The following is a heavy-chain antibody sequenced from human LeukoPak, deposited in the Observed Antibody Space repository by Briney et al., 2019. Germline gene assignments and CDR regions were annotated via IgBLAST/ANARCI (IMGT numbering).Heavy chain of an antibody. CDR2: ISGSGGST. CDR3: AKEPGYCSGGSCYLGRYGMDV. D-gene: IGHD2-15*01. J-gene: IGHJ6*02. Sequence: GASLRLSCAASGFTFSSYAMSWVRQAPGKGLEWVSAISGSGGSTYYADSVKGRFTISRDNSKNTLYLQMNSLRAEDTAVYYCAKEPGYCSGGSCYLGRYGMDVWGQGTTVTVSS. CDR1: GFTFSSYA. V-gene: IGHV3-23*01.